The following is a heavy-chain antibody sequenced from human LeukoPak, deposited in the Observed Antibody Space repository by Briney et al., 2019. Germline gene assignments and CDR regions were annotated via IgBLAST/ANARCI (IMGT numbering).Heavy chain of an antibody. CDR2: IIPIFGTA. V-gene: IGHV1-69*13. Sequence: GASVKVSCKASGGTFSSYAISWVRQAPGQGLEWMGGIIPIFGTANYAQKFQGRVTITADESTSTAYMELGSLRSEDTAVYYCAREQLLWFGELFRGNWFDPWGQGTLVTVSS. D-gene: IGHD3-10*01. CDR3: AREQLLWFGELFRGNWFDP. CDR1: GGTFSSYA. J-gene: IGHJ5*02.